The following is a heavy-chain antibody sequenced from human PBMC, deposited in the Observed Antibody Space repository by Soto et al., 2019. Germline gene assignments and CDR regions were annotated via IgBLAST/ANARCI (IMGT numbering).Heavy chain of an antibody. CDR3: ARSERRDNYYDSSGYSYYFDY. Sequence: ASVKVSCKASGGTFSSYAISWVRQAPGQGLEWMGGIIPIFGTANYAQKFQGRVTITADKSTSTAYMELSSLRSEDTAVYYCARSERRDNYYDSSGYSYYFDYWGQGTLVTVSS. V-gene: IGHV1-69*06. CDR2: IIPIFGTA. D-gene: IGHD3-22*01. CDR1: GGTFSSYA. J-gene: IGHJ4*02.